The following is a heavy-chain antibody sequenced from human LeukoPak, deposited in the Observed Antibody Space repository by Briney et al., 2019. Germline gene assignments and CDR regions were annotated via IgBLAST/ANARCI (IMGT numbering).Heavy chain of an antibody. D-gene: IGHD3-16*01. CDR3: ATSWGPDTSAFRWGRDGMDV. V-gene: IGHV1-69*01. J-gene: IGHJ6*02. CDR1: GGTFSSYA. CDR2: IIPIFGTA. Sequence: GSSVKISCKASGGTFSSYAISWVRQAPGQGLEWMGGIIPIFGTANYAQKFQGRVTITADESTSTAYMELSSLRSEDTAVYYCATSWGPDTSAFRWGRDGMDVWGQGTTVIVS.